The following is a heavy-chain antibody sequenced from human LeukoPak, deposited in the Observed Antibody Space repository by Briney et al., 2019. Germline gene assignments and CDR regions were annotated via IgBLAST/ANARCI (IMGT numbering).Heavy chain of an antibody. Sequence: PSETLSLTCTVSGGSVNGYYWNWIRQPPGKGLEWIGHISDSGITKYNPSLKSRLTVSLDKSNSQFSLILTSVTAADTALYFCARQISGKEGGYFDYWGQGTLVTVSS. J-gene: IGHJ4*02. CDR3: ARQISGKEGGYFDY. V-gene: IGHV4-59*08. D-gene: IGHD1-26*01. CDR1: GGSVNGYY. CDR2: ISDSGIT.